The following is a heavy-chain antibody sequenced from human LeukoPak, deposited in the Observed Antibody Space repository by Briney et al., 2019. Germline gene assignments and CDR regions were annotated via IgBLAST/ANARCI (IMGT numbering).Heavy chain of an antibody. Sequence: SETLSLTCTVSGASIYSYYWSWIRQAPGKELEWIGYIYYSGSTNYSPSLRSRVIISIDTSKKQFSLNLSSVTAADTAVYYCARQSVMTGNWFDPWGQGTQVTVSS. CDR1: GASIYSYY. CDR2: IYYSGST. J-gene: IGHJ5*02. CDR3: ARQSVMTGNWFDP. D-gene: IGHD2-21*02. V-gene: IGHV4-59*08.